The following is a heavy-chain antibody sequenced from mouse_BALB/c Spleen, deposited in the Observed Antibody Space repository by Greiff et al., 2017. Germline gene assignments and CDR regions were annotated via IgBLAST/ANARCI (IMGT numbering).Heavy chain of an antibody. D-gene: IGHD2-4*01. V-gene: IGHV1-14*01. Sequence: EVHLVESGPELVKPGASVKMSCKASGYTFTSYVMHWVKQKPGQGLEWIGYINPYNDGTKYNEKFKGKATLTSDKSSSTAYMELSSLTSEDSAVYYCALIYYDYDFDYWGQGTTLTVSS. J-gene: IGHJ2*01. CDR1: GYTFTSYV. CDR3: ALIYYDYDFDY. CDR2: INPYNDGT.